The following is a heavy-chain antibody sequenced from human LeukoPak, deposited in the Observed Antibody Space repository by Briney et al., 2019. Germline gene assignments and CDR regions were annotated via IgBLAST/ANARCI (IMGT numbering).Heavy chain of an antibody. J-gene: IGHJ4*02. V-gene: IGHV3-7*01. D-gene: IGHD3-10*01. CDR1: GFTFSSYW. CDR3: ARGGDYLDS. CDR2: IKQDGSEI. Sequence: GGSLRLSRAASGFTFSSYWMSWVRQAPGKGLEWVANIKQDGSEIYYVDSVRGRFTISRDNAINSLYLQVNSLRAEDTAVYYCARGGDYLDSWGQGTLVTVSS.